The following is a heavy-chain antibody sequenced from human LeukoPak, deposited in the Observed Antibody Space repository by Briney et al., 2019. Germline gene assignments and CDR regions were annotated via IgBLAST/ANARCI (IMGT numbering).Heavy chain of an antibody. CDR1: GAPISGGVST. CDR3: ARLYTSFRAFDI. CDR2: IYYSGST. D-gene: IGHD6-6*01. J-gene: IGHJ3*02. V-gene: IGHV4-31*03. Sequence: PWEPLPLPCIFPGAPISGGVSTGGGSPRPPGKGVGGFGYIYYSGSTYYNPSLKSRVTISVDTSKNQFSLKLSSVTAADTAVYYCARLYTSFRAFDIWGQGTMVTVSS.